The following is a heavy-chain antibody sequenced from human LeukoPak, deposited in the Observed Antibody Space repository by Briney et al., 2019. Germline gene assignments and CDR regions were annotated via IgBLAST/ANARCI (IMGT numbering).Heavy chain of an antibody. D-gene: IGHD1-1*01. CDR3: ARAPGSAYNAYYFDY. CDR2: FFYSGST. V-gene: IGHV4-31*03. Sequence: SQTLSLSCTVSGASISSGGYFWGWVRQHPWKGLEWMGYFFYSGSTYYNPSLKSRVTISVDTSKNQISLKLSSVTAADTAVYYCARAPGSAYNAYYFDYWGQGTLVTVSS. CDR1: GASISSGGYF. J-gene: IGHJ4*02.